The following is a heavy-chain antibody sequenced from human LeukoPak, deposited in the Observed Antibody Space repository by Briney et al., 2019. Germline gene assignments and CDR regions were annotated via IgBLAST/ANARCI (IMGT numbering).Heavy chain of an antibody. CDR3: SLSSSWYYFDY. Sequence: PGGSLRLSCAASGFTFDDYAMHWVRQAPGKGLEWVSGISWNSGSIGYADSVKGRFTISRDNSKNTLYLQMNSLRAEDTAVYYCSLSSSWYYFDYWGQGTLVTVSS. V-gene: IGHV3-9*01. CDR1: GFTFDDYA. CDR2: ISWNSGSI. J-gene: IGHJ4*02. D-gene: IGHD6-13*01.